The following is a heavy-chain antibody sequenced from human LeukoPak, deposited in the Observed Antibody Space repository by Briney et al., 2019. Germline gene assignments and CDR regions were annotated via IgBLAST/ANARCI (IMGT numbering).Heavy chain of an antibody. D-gene: IGHD3-10*01. J-gene: IGHJ4*02. CDR2: ISGSGATT. V-gene: IGHV3-23*01. CDR1: GFTFSNYA. CDR3: ARDHGTMVRGPGLDY. Sequence: PGGSLRLSCAASGFTFSNYAMSWVRQAPGKGLEWVSVISGSGATTDHADSVMGRFTISRDNSKNALYLQMNSLRAEDTAVYYCARDHGTMVRGPGLDYWGQGTLVTVSS.